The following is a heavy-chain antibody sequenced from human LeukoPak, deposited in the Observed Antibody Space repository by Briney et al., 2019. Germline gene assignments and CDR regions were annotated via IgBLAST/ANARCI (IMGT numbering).Heavy chain of an antibody. CDR1: GGSISSSSYY. V-gene: IGHV4-39*01. D-gene: IGHD1-20*01. J-gene: IGHJ4*02. Sequence: PSETLSLTCTVSGGSISSSSYYWSWIRQPPGKGLELIGTIYYSGSTYYNPSLKSRVTISVDTSKNQFSVKLSSVTAADTAVYYCARLGRTVITRGGWDYWGQGTLVTVSS. CDR2: IYYSGST. CDR3: ARLGRTVITRGGWDY.